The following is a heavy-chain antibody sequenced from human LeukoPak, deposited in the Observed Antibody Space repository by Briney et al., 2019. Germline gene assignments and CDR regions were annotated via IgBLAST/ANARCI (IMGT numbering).Heavy chain of an antibody. V-gene: IGHV1-2*02. CDR1: GYSFIDYY. CDR3: ARIGISARGTNFHH. Sequence: ASVKVSCKTSGYSFIDYYIHWVRQAPGQGLEWMGWINSNSADTNYAQNFQGRVTMTRDASISTAYMELSRLRSDDRALYYCARIGISARGTNFHHWGQGTLVTVSS. D-gene: IGHD6-13*01. CDR2: INSNSADT. J-gene: IGHJ1*01.